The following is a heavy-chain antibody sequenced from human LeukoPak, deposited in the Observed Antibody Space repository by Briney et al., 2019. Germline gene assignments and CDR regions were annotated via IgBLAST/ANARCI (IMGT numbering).Heavy chain of an antibody. Sequence: PSETLSLTCSVSGGSISSYYWSWIRQPAGKGLECIGRVYSSGSTNYNPSLKSRVTMSIDTSKNQFSLKLSSVTAADTAVYYCARSGSGYLRYYFDYWGQGTLVTVSS. CDR3: ARSGSGYLRYYFDY. CDR1: GGSISSYY. V-gene: IGHV4-4*07. D-gene: IGHD5-12*01. J-gene: IGHJ4*02. CDR2: VYSSGST.